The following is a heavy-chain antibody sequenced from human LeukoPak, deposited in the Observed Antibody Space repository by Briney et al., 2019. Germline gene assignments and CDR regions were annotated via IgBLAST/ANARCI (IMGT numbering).Heavy chain of an antibody. Sequence: GASVKVSCKASGYTLTSYGISWVRQAPGQGLEWMGWISAYNGNTNYAQKLQGRVTMTTDTSTSTAYMELRSLRSDDTAVYYCARDGQYCSGGSCYPAGFYYYYGMDVWGQGTTVTVSS. J-gene: IGHJ6*02. CDR1: GYTLTSYG. CDR3: ARDGQYCSGGSCYPAGFYYYYGMDV. V-gene: IGHV1-18*01. CDR2: ISAYNGNT. D-gene: IGHD2-15*01.